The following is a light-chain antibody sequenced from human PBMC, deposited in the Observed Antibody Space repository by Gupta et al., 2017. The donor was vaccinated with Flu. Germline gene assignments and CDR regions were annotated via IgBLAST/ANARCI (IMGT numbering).Light chain of an antibody. CDR1: NSHIGSTT. CDR3: AAWDDSRNYWV. V-gene: IGLV1-44*01. Sequence: QSVLTQPSSASGTPGQRVTISCSGSNSHIGSTTVNWYQQLPETAPKLLIYGKSQRHSGAPERFSGAMYATSAALATSGLQAEVEADYYCAAWDDSRNYWVFGGGTKLTVL. CDR2: GKS. J-gene: IGLJ3*02.